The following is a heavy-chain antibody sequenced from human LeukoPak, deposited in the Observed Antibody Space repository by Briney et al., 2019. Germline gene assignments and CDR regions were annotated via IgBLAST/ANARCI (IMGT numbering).Heavy chain of an antibody. CDR3: ATGGWFDP. CDR1: GFTFSSYS. D-gene: IGHD3-16*01. J-gene: IGHJ5*02. Sequence: PGTSLRLSCAASGFTFSSYSMNWVRQAPGKGLEWVSYISSSSSTIYYADSVKGRFTISRDNAKNSLYLQMNSLRAEDTAVYYCATGGWFDPWGQGTLVTVSS. V-gene: IGHV3-48*04. CDR2: ISSSSSTI.